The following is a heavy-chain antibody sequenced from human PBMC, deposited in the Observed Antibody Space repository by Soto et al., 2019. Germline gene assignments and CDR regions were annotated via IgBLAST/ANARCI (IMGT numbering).Heavy chain of an antibody. J-gene: IGHJ1*01. V-gene: IGHV3-43*01. CDR1: GFTFDDYT. Sequence: GGSLRLSCAASGFTFDDYTMHWVRQAPGKGLEWVSLISWDGGSTYYADSVKGRFTISRDNSKNSLYRQMNSLRTEDTALYYCAKVGPAAAGTHEYFQHWGQGTLVTVSS. CDR3: AKVGPAAAGTHEYFQH. D-gene: IGHD6-13*01. CDR2: ISWDGGST.